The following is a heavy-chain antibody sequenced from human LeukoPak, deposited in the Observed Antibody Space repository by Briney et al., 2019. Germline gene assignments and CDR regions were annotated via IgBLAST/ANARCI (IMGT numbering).Heavy chain of an antibody. CDR2: IKSKTDGGTT. CDR1: GFTFSNAW. V-gene: IGHV3-15*01. D-gene: IGHD7-27*01. CDR3: TTDWSLLGFFDY. Sequence: PGGSLRLSCAASGFTFSNAWMSWVRQAPGKGLEWVGRIKSKTDGGTTDHAAPVKGRFTISRDDSKNTLYLQMNSLKTEDTAVYYCTTDWSLLGFFDYWGQGTLVTVSS. J-gene: IGHJ4*02.